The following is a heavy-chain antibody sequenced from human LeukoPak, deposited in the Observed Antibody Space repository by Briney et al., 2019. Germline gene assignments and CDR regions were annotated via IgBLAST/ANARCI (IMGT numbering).Heavy chain of an antibody. J-gene: IGHJ5*02. CDR1: GFTFSNYA. Sequence: GGSLRLSCAASGFTFSNYAMSWVRQAPGKGLEWVSGISDSGGTPYYADSVKGRFTISRDNSKNTLYLQMNSLRDEDTAVYYCAKDRQWGGPFRFDPWGQGTLVTVSS. CDR2: ISDSGGTP. V-gene: IGHV3-23*01. CDR3: AKDRQWGGPFRFDP. D-gene: IGHD6-19*01.